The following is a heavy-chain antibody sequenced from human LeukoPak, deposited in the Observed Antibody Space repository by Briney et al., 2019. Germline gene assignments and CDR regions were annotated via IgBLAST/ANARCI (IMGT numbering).Heavy chain of an antibody. V-gene: IGHV1-69*01. CDR2: IIPIFGTA. CDR1: GGTFSSYA. J-gene: IGHJ6*02. CDR3: ATWDYGSGSQYYYGMDV. D-gene: IGHD3-10*01. Sequence: ASVKVSCKASGGTFSSYAISWVRQAPGQGLEWMGGIIPIFGTANYAQKFQGRVTITADESTSTAYMELSSLRSEDTAVYYCATWDYGSGSQYYYGMDVWGQGTTVTVSS.